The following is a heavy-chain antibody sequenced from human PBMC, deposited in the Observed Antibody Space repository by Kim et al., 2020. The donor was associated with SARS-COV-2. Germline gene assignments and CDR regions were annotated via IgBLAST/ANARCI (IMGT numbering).Heavy chain of an antibody. CDR3: ARLMGYYMDG. Sequence: SETLSLTCTVSGGSISSSSYYWGWIRQPPGKGLEWIGSIYYSGNTYYNPSLKSRVTISVDTSKNQFSLKLSSVTAADTSVYYCARLMGYYMDGWGKGTTV. CDR2: IYYSGNT. D-gene: IGHD3-10*01. CDR1: GGSISSSSYY. J-gene: IGHJ6*03. V-gene: IGHV4-39*01.